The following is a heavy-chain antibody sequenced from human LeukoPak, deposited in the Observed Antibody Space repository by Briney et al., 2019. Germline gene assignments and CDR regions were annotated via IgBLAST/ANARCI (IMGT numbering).Heavy chain of an antibody. D-gene: IGHD3-10*02. V-gene: IGHV3-23*01. CDR3: AELGITMIGGV. Sequence: GGSLRLSCAATGFTFSSYAMSWVRQTPGKGLEWVSVISGSGGSTYYADSVKGRFTISRDNSKNTLYLQMNSLRAEDTAVYYCAELGITMIGGVWGKGTTVTISS. J-gene: IGHJ6*04. CDR1: GFTFSSYA. CDR2: ISGSGGST.